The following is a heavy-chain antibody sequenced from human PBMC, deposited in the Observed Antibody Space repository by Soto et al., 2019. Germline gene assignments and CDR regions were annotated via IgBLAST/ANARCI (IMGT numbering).Heavy chain of an antibody. D-gene: IGHD3-10*01. CDR3: ARARRGVIHRGHNWFDP. J-gene: IGHJ5*02. CDR2: IYHSGST. Sequence: TLCLTCAVSGGSISSGGCSWSWIRQPPGKGLEWIGYIYHSGSTYYNPSLKSRVTISVDRSKNQFSLKLSSVTAADTAVYYCARARRGVIHRGHNWFDPWGQGTLVTVSS. V-gene: IGHV4-30-2*01. CDR1: GGSISSGGCS.